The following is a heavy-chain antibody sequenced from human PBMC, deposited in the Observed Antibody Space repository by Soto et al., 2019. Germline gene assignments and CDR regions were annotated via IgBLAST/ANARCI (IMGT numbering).Heavy chain of an antibody. J-gene: IGHJ4*02. CDR3: AKGPISMMVVGYFAY. D-gene: IGHD3-3*02. V-gene: IGHV3-30*18. CDR2: VSSDGMNV. Sequence: QVQLVESGGGVVQPGKSLRLSCAVSGFNFRSLAVHWVRQPPARGRDWVAVVSSDGMNVHYADSVKGRFTISRDDSETTVYLQLNSLSGDDTAMYYCAKGPISMMVVGYFAYWGQGTLVTVSS. CDR1: GFNFRSLA.